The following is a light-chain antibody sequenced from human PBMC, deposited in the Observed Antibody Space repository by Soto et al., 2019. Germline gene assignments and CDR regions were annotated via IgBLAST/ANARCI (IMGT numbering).Light chain of an antibody. V-gene: IGKV3-20*01. CDR2: GAS. Sequence: EIVLTQSPGTLSLSPGERATLSCRASQGVSSSYLAWYQQNRGQAPRLFIYGASSRAPGIPDRFGGSGSGTDFTLTISRLEPEDFAVYYCQQYGSSRWTFGQGSKV. CDR1: QGVSSSY. CDR3: QQYGSSRWT. J-gene: IGKJ1*01.